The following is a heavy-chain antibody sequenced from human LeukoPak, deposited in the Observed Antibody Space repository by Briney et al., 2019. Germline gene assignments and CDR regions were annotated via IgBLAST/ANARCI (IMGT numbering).Heavy chain of an antibody. V-gene: IGHV4-34*01. D-gene: IGHD1-26*01. CDR3: ARGLVGAYYFDY. CDR1: GGSFSGYY. J-gene: IGHJ4*02. Sequence: SETLSLTCAVYGGSFSGYYWSWIRQPPGKGLEWIGEINHSGSTNYNRSLKSRVTISVDTSKNQFSLKLSSVTATDTAVYYCARGLVGAYYFDYWGQGTLVTVSS. CDR2: INHSGST.